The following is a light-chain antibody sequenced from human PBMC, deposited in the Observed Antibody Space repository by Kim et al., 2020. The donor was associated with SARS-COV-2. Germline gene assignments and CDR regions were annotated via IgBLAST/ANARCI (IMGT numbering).Light chain of an antibody. CDR1: SLRSYY. J-gene: IGLJ2*01. CDR2: GKN. Sequence: AVGQTVRMTCQGDSLRSYYASWYQQKPGQAPVLVIYGKNNRPSGIPDRFSGSSSGNTASLTITGAQAEDEADYYCNSRDSSGNVVFGGGTQLTVL. V-gene: IGLV3-19*01. CDR3: NSRDSSGNVV.